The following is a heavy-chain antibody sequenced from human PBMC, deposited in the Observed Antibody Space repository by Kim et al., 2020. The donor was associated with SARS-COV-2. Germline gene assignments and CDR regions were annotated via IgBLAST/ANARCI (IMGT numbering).Heavy chain of an antibody. CDR1: GYSFSTYW. CDR2: IYPGDSDI. Sequence: GESLKISCKGSGYSFSTYWIAWVRQMPGKDLEWMGIIYPGDSDIRYSPPFQGQVTFSADKSISTAYLRWSSLKASDTAMYYCARHIFYGSGSYYYGMEVWVKGTTVTVSS. CDR3: ARHIFYGSGSYYYGMEV. V-gene: IGHV5-51*01. D-gene: IGHD3-10*01. J-gene: IGHJ6*04.